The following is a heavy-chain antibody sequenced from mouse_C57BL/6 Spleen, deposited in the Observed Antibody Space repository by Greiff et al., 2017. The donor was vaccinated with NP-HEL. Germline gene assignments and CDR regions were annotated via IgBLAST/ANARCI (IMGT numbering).Heavy chain of an antibody. CDR2: IDPSDSYT. Sequence: QVQLQQPGAELVMPGASVKLSCKASGYTFTSYWMHWVKQRPGQGLEWIGEIDPSDSYTNYNQKFKGKSTLTVDKSSSTAYMQLSSLTSEDSAVYYCARDHNYYGSSYWYFDVWGTGTTVTVSS. D-gene: IGHD1-1*01. J-gene: IGHJ1*03. V-gene: IGHV1-69*01. CDR3: ARDHNYYGSSYWYFDV. CDR1: GYTFTSYW.